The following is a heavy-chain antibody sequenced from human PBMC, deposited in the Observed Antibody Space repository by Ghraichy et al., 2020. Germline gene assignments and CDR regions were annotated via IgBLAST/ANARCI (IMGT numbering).Heavy chain of an antibody. J-gene: IGHJ6*02. CDR2: INSDGSST. D-gene: IGHD4-17*01. CDR1: GFTFSSYW. CDR3: ARESVTSSAYYYYGMDV. V-gene: IGHV3-74*01. Sequence: GGSLRLSCAASGFTFSSYWMHWVRQAPGKGLVWVSRINSDGSSTSYADSVKGRFTISRDNAKNTLYLKMNSLRDEDTAVYYCARESVTSSAYYYYGMDVWGQGTTVTVSS.